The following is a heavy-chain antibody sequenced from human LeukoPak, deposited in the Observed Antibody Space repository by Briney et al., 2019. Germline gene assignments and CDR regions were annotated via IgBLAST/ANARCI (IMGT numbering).Heavy chain of an antibody. CDR3: AKDTTPLGGYSGYGHD. Sequence: GGSLRLSCAVSGFTFSVYAMHWVRQAPGKGLEWVSLISGDGYGTYYADSVKGRFTISRDNTENSLYLQMNSLRTEDTAFYYCAKDTTPLGGYSGYGHDWGQGTLVTVSS. D-gene: IGHD5-12*01. CDR1: GFTFSVYA. CDR2: ISGDGYGT. J-gene: IGHJ4*02. V-gene: IGHV3-43*02.